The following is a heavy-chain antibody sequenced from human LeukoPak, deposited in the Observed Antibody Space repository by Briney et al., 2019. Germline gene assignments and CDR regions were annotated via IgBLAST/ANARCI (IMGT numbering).Heavy chain of an antibody. V-gene: IGHV5-51*01. CDR1: GYSFTSYW. Sequence: GESLKISCKASGYSFTSYWIGWVRQMPGKGLEYMGMVNPADSETRYSPSFLGQVTISADKSISTAFLQWSSLEASDTAMYYCARELDHGDYWGQGTLVTVSS. CDR3: ARELDHGDY. J-gene: IGHJ4*02. CDR2: VNPADSET. D-gene: IGHD1-7*01.